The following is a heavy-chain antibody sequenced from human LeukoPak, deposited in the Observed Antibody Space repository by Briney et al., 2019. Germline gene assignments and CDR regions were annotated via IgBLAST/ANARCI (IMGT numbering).Heavy chain of an antibody. V-gene: IGHV1-2*06. D-gene: IGHD3-22*01. J-gene: IGHJ4*02. CDR3: ARYYYDSSGYHWYFDY. Sequence: ASVKVSCKASGYTFTGYYMHWVRQAPGQGLEWMGRINPNSGGTNYAQKFEGRVTMTRDTSISTAYMELSRLRSDDTAVYYCARYYYDSSGYHWYFDYWGQGTLVTVSS. CDR1: GYTFTGYY. CDR2: INPNSGGT.